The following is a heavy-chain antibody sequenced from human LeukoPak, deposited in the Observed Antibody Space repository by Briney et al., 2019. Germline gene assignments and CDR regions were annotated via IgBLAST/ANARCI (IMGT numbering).Heavy chain of an antibody. CDR3: ARETIAAAGRGWFDP. Sequence: ASVKVSCKASGYTFTGYYMHWVRQAPGQGLEWMGRINPNSGGTNYAQKFQGRVTMTRDTSISTAYMELSRLRSDDTAVYYCARETIAAAGRGWFDPWGQGTLVTVSS. V-gene: IGHV1-2*06. CDR2: INPNSGGT. D-gene: IGHD6-13*01. CDR1: GYTFTGYY. J-gene: IGHJ5*02.